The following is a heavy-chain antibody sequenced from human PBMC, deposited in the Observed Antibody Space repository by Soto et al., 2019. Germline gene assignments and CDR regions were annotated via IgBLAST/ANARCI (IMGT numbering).Heavy chain of an antibody. Sequence: GESLKISCKSSGYSFASQWISWVRQVPGKGLEWMGTLDPTDSYINYSPSFQGHVTMSADKSTTTAYLQWSSLKASDTAMYYCARYYSTSGFDPWGQGTLVTVSS. D-gene: IGHD6-6*01. CDR1: GYSFASQW. J-gene: IGHJ5*02. CDR3: ARYYSTSGFDP. V-gene: IGHV5-10-1*01. CDR2: LDPTDSYI.